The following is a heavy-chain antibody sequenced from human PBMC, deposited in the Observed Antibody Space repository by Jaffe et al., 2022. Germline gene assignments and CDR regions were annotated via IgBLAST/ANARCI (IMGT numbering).Heavy chain of an antibody. CDR3: ARDPYQHDGSSWFGAFDI. J-gene: IGHJ3*02. D-gene: IGHD2-2*01. CDR1: GFTFSGYW. Sequence: EVQLVESGGGLVQPGGSLRLSCAASGFTFSGYWMTWVRQAPGKGLEWVGNINEDGSEKQYVDSVKGRFTMSRDNAESSLYLQMNSLRVEDTAMYYCARDPYQHDGSSWFGAFDIWGQGTMVTVSS. CDR2: INEDGSEK. V-gene: IGHV3-7*05.